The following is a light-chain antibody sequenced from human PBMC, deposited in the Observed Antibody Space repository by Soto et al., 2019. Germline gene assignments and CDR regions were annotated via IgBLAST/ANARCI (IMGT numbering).Light chain of an antibody. J-gene: IGKJ5*01. Sequence: IQMTQSPSSLSASVGDRVTITCRASQGISNYLAWYQQKPGKVPKLLIYDASILQSGVPSRLRGSGYGTDLTITISSMQNDDFETYYCQQFNSFPITFGHGTRLEIK. CDR1: QGISNY. CDR3: QQFNSFPIT. V-gene: IGKV1-13*02. CDR2: DAS.